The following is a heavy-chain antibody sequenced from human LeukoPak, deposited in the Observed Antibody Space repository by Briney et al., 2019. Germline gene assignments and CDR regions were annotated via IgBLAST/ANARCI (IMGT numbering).Heavy chain of an antibody. Sequence: GGSLRLSCAASGFSFSTYAMSWVRQAPGKGLEWVSAISGSGGSTYYADSVKGRFTISRDNSKNTLYLQMNSLRAEDTAVYYCAKYQPLLRSFDYWGQGTLVTVSS. CDR2: ISGSGGST. V-gene: IGHV3-23*01. D-gene: IGHD2-2*01. J-gene: IGHJ4*02. CDR1: GFSFSTYA. CDR3: AKYQPLLRSFDY.